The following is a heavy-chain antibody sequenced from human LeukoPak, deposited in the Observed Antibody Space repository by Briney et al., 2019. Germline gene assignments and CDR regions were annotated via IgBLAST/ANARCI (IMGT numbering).Heavy chain of an antibody. CDR3: ATDTGYSSSWYGGYYGMDV. CDR2: ISGSGGST. V-gene: IGHV3-23*01. Sequence: GGSLRLSCAASGFTFSSYAMSWVRQAPGQGLEWVSAISGSGGSTYYADSVKGRFTISRDNSKNTLYLQMNSLRAEDTAVYYCATDTGYSSSWYGGYYGMDVWGQGTTVTVSS. D-gene: IGHD6-13*01. CDR1: GFTFSSYA. J-gene: IGHJ6*02.